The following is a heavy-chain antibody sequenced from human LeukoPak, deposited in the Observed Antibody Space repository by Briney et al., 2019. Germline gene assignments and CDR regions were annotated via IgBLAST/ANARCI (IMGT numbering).Heavy chain of an antibody. J-gene: IGHJ4*02. Sequence: PSETLSLTCTVSGGSISSYYWSWIRQPPGKGLEWIGYIYYSGSTYYNPSLKSRVTISVDTSKNQFSLKLSSVTAADTAVYYCARDGNYYDSSGYGNNYWGQGTLVTVSS. CDR1: GGSISSYY. D-gene: IGHD3-22*01. V-gene: IGHV4-59*12. CDR2: IYYSGST. CDR3: ARDGNYYDSSGYGNNY.